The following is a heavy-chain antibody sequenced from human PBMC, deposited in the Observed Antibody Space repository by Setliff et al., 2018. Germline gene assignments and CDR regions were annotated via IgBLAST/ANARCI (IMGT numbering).Heavy chain of an antibody. J-gene: IGHJ5*02. CDR3: ARDVFDFRTGQAGP. D-gene: IGHD3-3*01. V-gene: IGHV3-7*01. CDR2: INQGGSDQ. CDR1: GFTFSSLW. Sequence: PGGSLRLSCSASGFTFSSLWMAWVRQAPGKGLEWVANINQGGSDQFYVESVKGRFTISRDNAKNSLFLQMNSLIVEDTAVYYCARDVFDFRTGQAGPWGQGTLVTVSS.